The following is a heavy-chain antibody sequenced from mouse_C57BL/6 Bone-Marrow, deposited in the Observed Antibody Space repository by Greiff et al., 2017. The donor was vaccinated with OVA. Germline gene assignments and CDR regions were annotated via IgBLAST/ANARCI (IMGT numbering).Heavy chain of an antibody. CDR3: ARHNYYGSSYGYFDY. D-gene: IGHD1-1*01. J-gene: IGHJ2*01. V-gene: IGHV5-9*01. Sequence: EVKLMESGGGLVKPGGSLKLSCAASGFTFSSYTMSWVRQTPEKRLEWVATISGGGGNTYYPDSVKGRFTISRDNAKNTLYLQMSSLRSEDTALYYCARHNYYGSSYGYFDYWGQGTTLTVSS. CDR2: ISGGGGNT. CDR1: GFTFSSYT.